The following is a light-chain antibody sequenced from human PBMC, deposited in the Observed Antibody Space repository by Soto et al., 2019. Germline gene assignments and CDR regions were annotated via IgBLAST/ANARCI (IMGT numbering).Light chain of an antibody. Sequence: QPVLTQPPSVSEAPGQRVTISCTGSSSNIGAGYEAHWYQQVPGTAPKLLIYENNNRPSGVTDRVSGSKSGTSASLAITGLQAEYESEYYCQSYDSSLSGYVFGTGTKLTVL. V-gene: IGLV1-40*01. CDR2: ENN. J-gene: IGLJ1*01. CDR3: QSYDSSLSGYV. CDR1: SSNIGAGYE.